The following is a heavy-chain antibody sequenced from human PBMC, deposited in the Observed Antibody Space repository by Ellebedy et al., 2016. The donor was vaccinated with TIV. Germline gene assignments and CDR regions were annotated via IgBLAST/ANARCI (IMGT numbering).Heavy chain of an antibody. J-gene: IGHJ4*02. CDR2: IYSGGST. V-gene: IGHV3-66*01. CDR1: GFTVSSNY. Sequence: GESLKIYCAASGFTVSSNYMTWVRQAPGKGLVWVSIIYSGGSTYYADSVKDRFTISRDNSKNTLYLQMSSLRAEDTAIYYCARTKYLDYWGQGTLVTVSS. CDR3: ARTKYLDY.